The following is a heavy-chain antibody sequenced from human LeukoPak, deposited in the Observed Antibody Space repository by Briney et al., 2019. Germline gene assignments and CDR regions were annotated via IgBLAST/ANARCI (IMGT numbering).Heavy chain of an antibody. CDR2: INPNSGGT. D-gene: IGHD3-22*01. V-gene: IGHV1-2*02. CDR1: GYTFTVYY. J-gene: IGHJ3*02. CDR3: ARPYDRALGAFDI. Sequence: GSSVTVSFTASGYTFTVYYMHWVRQAPGQGLEWMGWINPNSGGTNYAQKFQGRVTMTRDTSISTAYMELSRLRSDDTAVYYCARPYDRALGAFDIWGQGTMVTVSS.